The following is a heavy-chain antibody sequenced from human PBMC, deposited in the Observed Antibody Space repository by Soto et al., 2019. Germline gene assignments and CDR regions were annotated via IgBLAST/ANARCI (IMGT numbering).Heavy chain of an antibody. CDR3: AKEHCSSTSCPEYYFDY. V-gene: IGHV3-23*01. D-gene: IGHD2-2*01. Sequence: GGSLRLSCAASGFTFSTYAMSWVRQAPGKGLECVSDISGSGGSTYYADSVKGRFTISRDNSKNTLYLQMNSLRAEDTAVYYCAKEHCSSTSCPEYYFDYWGQGTLVTVSS. J-gene: IGHJ4*02. CDR2: ISGSGGST. CDR1: GFTFSTYA.